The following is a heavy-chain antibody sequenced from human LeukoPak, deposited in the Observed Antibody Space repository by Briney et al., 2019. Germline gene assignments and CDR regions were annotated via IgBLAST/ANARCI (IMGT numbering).Heavy chain of an antibody. CDR3: ARGRGVLEYYFDY. V-gene: IGHV3-30*03. CDR1: GFTFSSYG. Sequence: GTSLRLSCAASGFTFSSYGMHGVRQAPGKGPEWVAGISYDGSNQYYADSVKGRFNISRDNYRNTLYLHLNSLRAEDTAVYYCARGRGVLEYYFDYWGQGTLVPVSS. J-gene: IGHJ4*02. D-gene: IGHD1-1*01. CDR2: ISYDGSNQ.